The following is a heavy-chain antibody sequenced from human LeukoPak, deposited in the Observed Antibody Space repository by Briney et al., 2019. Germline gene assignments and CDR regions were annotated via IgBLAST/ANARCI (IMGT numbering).Heavy chain of an antibody. CDR1: GFNVSSNY. CDR3: AKDRGAVAGTDY. J-gene: IGHJ4*02. CDR2: IYSGGST. V-gene: IGHV3-53*01. Sequence: GGSLRLSCAASGFNVSSNYMSWVRQAPGKGLEWVSVIYSGGSTYYADSVKGRFTISRDNSKNTLYLQMNSLRAEDTAVYYCAKDRGAVAGTDYWGQGTLVTVSS. D-gene: IGHD6-19*01.